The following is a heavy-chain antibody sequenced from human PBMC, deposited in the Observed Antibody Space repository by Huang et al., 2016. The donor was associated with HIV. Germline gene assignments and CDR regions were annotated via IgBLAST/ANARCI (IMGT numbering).Heavy chain of an antibody. CDR3: AKSPEIYDSTCLAHWYFDF. J-gene: IGHJ2*01. CDR2: IDDSGRA. D-gene: IGHD3-22*01. Sequence: QVQLQESGPGLVKPSETLSLSCTVSGGSIGSHHWSWIRQSPGRGLEWIGTIDDSGRANYNPSLKSRVTISLDTSRSSLSLQVTSVTAADTAVYYCAKSPEIYDSTCLAHWYFDFWGRGTLVTVSS. V-gene: IGHV4-59*11. CDR1: GGSIGSHH.